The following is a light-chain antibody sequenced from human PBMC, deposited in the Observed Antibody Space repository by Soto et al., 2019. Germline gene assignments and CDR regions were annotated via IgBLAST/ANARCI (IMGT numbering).Light chain of an antibody. V-gene: IGLV2-14*01. Sequence: QSALTKPASVSGSPGQSITISCTGTSSDVGGSNYVSWYQQHPGKAPKLMIYDVNDRPSGISNRFSGSKSGNTASLTISGLQAEDEADYYCSSYRSGSTLVFGGGTQLTVL. CDR1: SSDVGGSNY. CDR2: DVN. CDR3: SSYRSGSTLV. J-gene: IGLJ2*01.